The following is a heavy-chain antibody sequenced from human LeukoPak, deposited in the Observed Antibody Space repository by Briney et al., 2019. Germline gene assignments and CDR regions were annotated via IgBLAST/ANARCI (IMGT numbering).Heavy chain of an antibody. J-gene: IGHJ4*02. D-gene: IGHD2-21*02. CDR1: GYTFTGYY. Sequence: GASVKVSCKASGYTFTGYYMHWVRQAPGQGLEWMGWINPNSGGTNYAQKFQGRVTMTRDTSISTAYMELSRLRSDDTAVYYCARDQGLAYCGGDCYSGSFDYWGQGTLVTVSS. CDR2: INPNSGGT. V-gene: IGHV1-2*02. CDR3: ARDQGLAYCGGDCYSGSFDY.